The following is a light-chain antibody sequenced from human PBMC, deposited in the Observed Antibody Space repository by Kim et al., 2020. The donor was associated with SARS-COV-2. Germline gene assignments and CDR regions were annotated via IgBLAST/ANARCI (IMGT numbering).Light chain of an antibody. V-gene: IGLV3-19*01. J-gene: IGLJ7*01. Sequence: SSELTQDPAVSVALGQTVRITCQGDSLRSYYASWYQQKPGQAPVLVIYGKNNRPSGIPDRFSGSYSGNTASLTITATQAGDEADYVCSSRDTSGDHLVFGAGTQLTVL. CDR3: SSRDTSGDHLV. CDR2: GKN. CDR1: SLRSYY.